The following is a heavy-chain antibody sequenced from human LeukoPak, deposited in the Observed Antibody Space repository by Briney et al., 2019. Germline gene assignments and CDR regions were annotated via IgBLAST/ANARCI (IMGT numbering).Heavy chain of an antibody. V-gene: IGHV3-23*01. CDR3: AKAPRVIAVARLGY. J-gene: IGHJ4*02. Sequence: GESLRLSCAASGFTFSSYSMSWVRQAPGKGLEWVSAISGSGGSTYYADSVKGRFTISRDNSKNTLYLQMNSLRAEDTAVYYCAKAPRVIAVARLGYWGQGTLVTVSS. CDR1: GFTFSSYS. D-gene: IGHD6-19*01. CDR2: ISGSGGST.